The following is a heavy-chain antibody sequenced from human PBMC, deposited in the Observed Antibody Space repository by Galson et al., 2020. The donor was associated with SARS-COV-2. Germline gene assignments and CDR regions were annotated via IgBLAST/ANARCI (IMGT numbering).Heavy chain of an antibody. D-gene: IGHD3-22*01. Sequence: GGSLRLSCAASGFTFSSYEMNWVRQAPGKGLEWVSYISSSGSTIYYADSVKGRFTISRDNAKNSLYLQMNSLRAEDTAVYYCARDSNYFTMILFDLWGRGTLVTVSS. CDR1: GFTFSSYE. CDR2: ISSSGSTI. CDR3: ARDSNYFTMILFDL. V-gene: IGHV3-48*03. J-gene: IGHJ2*01.